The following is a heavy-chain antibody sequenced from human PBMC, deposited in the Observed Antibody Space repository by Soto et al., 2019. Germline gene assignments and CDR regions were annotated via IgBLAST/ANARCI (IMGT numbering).Heavy chain of an antibody. CDR3: AKEPILLG. CDR1: GFTFSSYA. CDR2: ISGTSHTT. J-gene: IGHJ1*01. Sequence: QLSGSGGGLVQPGGSLRLSCAASGFTFSSYAMIWVRQAPGKGLEWVSAISGTSHTTFYADSVKGRFTISRDNSRNTLYLQMNRLRVEDTAIYYCAKEPILLGGGQGTLVTDSS. V-gene: IGHV3-23*01. D-gene: IGHD1-26*01.